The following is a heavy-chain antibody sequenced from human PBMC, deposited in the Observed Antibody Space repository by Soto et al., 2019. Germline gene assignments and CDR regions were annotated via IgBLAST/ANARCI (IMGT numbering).Heavy chain of an antibody. CDR2: INHSGST. D-gene: IGHD3-9*01. J-gene: IGHJ4*02. Sequence: SETLSLTCTVSGGSISPYYWSWLRQSPGKGLEWIGEINHSGSTNYNPSLKSRVTISVDTSTNQFSLKLSSVTAADTAVYYCATLYYDILTGYSPVDYWGQGTLVTVSS. CDR3: ATLYYDILTGYSPVDY. V-gene: IGHV4-34*01. CDR1: GGSISPYY.